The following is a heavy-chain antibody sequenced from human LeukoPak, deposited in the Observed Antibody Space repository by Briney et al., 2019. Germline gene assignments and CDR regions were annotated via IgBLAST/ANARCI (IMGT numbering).Heavy chain of an antibody. D-gene: IGHD3-9*01. CDR1: GYTFTGYY. V-gene: IGHV1-8*02. CDR2: MNPNSGNT. CDR3: AREQYDILTGQHGMDV. J-gene: IGHJ6*02. Sequence: GASVKVSCKASGYTFTGYYMHWVRQAPGQGLEWMGWMNPNSGNTGYAQKFQGRVTMTRNTSISTAYMELSSLRSEDTAVYYCAREQYDILTGQHGMDVWGQGTTVTVSS.